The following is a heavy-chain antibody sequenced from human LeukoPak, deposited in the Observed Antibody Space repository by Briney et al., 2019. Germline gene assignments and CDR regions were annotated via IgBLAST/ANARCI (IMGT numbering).Heavy chain of an antibody. CDR1: GGSISSGDYY. D-gene: IGHD3-9*01. J-gene: IGHJ3*02. V-gene: IGHV4-30-4*01. Sequence: PSETLSLTCTVSGGSISSGDYYRSWIRQPPGKGLEWIGYIYYSGSTNYNPSLKSRVTISVDTSKNQFSLKLSSVTAADTGVYYCARHKDYDILTGYYRDAAFDIWGQGTMVTVSS. CDR3: ARHKDYDILTGYYRDAAFDI. CDR2: IYYSGST.